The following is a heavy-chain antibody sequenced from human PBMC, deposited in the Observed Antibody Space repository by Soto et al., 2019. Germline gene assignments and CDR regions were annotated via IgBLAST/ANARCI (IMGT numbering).Heavy chain of an antibody. Sequence: SETLSLTCTVSGGSISSYYWSWIRQPPGKGLEWIWYIYYSGSTNYNPSLKSRVTISVDTSKNQFSLKLSSVTAADTAVYYCARAPNGPITMVRGVIAHYYGMDVWGQGTTVTVS. CDR1: GGSISSYY. CDR3: ARAPNGPITMVRGVIAHYYGMDV. J-gene: IGHJ6*02. CDR2: IYYSGST. V-gene: IGHV4-59*01. D-gene: IGHD3-10*01.